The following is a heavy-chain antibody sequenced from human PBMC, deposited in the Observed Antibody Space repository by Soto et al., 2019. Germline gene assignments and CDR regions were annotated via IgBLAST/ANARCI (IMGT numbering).Heavy chain of an antibody. Sequence: SETLSLTCTVSGGSISNYYWSWIRQPPGKGLEWIGYIYYSGNTNYNPSLKSRVTISVDTSKNQFSLKLSSVTAADTAVYYCARDGHKRALWYWGQGALVTVSS. D-gene: IGHD2-21*01. CDR2: IYYSGNT. J-gene: IGHJ4*02. V-gene: IGHV4-59*12. CDR3: ARDGHKRALWY. CDR1: GGSISNYY.